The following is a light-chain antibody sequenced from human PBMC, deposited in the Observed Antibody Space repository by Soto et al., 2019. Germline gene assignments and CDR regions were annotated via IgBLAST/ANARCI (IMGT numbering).Light chain of an antibody. CDR2: KAS. V-gene: IGKV1-5*03. CDR1: QSISSW. CDR3: QQYNSPYT. Sequence: DIQMTQSPSTLSASVGDRVTITCRASQSISSWLAWYQQKPGKAPKLLIYKASSLESGVPSRFSGSGSGTEFTLTISSLQPHDFATYYCQQYNSPYTFGQGTKLEIK. J-gene: IGKJ2*01.